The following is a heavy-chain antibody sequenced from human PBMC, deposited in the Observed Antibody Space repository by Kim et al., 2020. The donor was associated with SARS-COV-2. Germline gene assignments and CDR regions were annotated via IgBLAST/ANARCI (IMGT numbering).Heavy chain of an antibody. D-gene: IGHD3-22*01. J-gene: IGHJ4*02. CDR3: AKSTDYDSSGYYYYFDY. V-gene: IGHV3-33*06. Sequence: GRFTISRDNSKNTLYLQMNSLRVEDTAVYYCAKSTDYDSSGYYYYFDYWGQGTLVTVSS.